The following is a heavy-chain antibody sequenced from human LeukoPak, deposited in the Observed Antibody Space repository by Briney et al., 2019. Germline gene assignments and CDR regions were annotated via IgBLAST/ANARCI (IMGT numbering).Heavy chain of an antibody. CDR3: AKESLPHRGYYFDS. CDR1: GFTFSAYT. J-gene: IGHJ4*02. CDR2: ISEDGGAR. Sequence: GGSLRLSCAASGFTFSAYTMSWVRQAPGKGLEWVSAISEDGGARLYADSVKGRFTISRDNSENTVSLQVNSLRAGDTAVYFCAKESLPHRGYYFDSWGRGTLITVSS. D-gene: IGHD3-22*01. V-gene: IGHV3-23*01.